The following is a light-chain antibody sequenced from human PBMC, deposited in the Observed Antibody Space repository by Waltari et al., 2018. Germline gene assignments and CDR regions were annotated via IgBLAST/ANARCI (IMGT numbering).Light chain of an antibody. CDR2: DVT. Sequence: QSALTQPASVSGSPGQSITIPCSGVGSAAGSSDYFSWHQHHPDKAPQVIIYDVTNRPSGVSDRFSASKSANTASLTISRLQPEDEADYYCSSQTLDGLVLFGGGTRLTVL. CDR1: GSAAGSSDY. V-gene: IGLV2-14*03. J-gene: IGLJ2*01. CDR3: SSQTLDGLVL.